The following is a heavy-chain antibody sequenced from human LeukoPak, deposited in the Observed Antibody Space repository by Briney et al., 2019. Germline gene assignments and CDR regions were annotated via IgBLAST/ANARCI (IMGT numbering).Heavy chain of an antibody. CDR2: ISDDGGNT. J-gene: IGHJ3*01. D-gene: IGHD1-26*01. CDR3: ANEYSKGDV. V-gene: IGHV3-23*01. CDR1: GFTFPNYV. Sequence: GGSLRLSCAASGFTFPNYVMSWVRQAPGKGLEWVSSISDDGGNTYYADSVKGRFTISRDNSKNTLYLQMNSQRVDDAAVYYCANEYSKGDVWGQGTMVTVSS.